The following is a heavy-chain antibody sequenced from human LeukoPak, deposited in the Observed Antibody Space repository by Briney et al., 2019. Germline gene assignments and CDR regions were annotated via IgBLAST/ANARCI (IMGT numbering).Heavy chain of an antibody. J-gene: IGHJ5*02. V-gene: IGHV3-23*01. CDR1: GFTFSTYA. Sequence: GGSLRLSCAASGFTFSTYAMSWVRQAPGKGLEWVSGISGSDGSTDYADSVKGRFTISRDNSKNTLYLQMNSLRAEDTAVYHCAKDGRGGNCCNSFDPWGQGTLVTVSS. D-gene: IGHD2-15*01. CDR3: AKDGRGGNCCNSFDP. CDR2: ISGSDGST.